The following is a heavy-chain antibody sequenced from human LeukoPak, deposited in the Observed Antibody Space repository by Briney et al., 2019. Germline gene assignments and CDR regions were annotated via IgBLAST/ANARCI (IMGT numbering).Heavy chain of an antibody. D-gene: IGHD2-15*01. CDR2: ISYGGSNK. Sequence: GGSLRLSCAASGFTFSSYAMHWVRQAPGKGLEWVAVISYGGSNKYYADSVKGRFTISRDNSKNTLYLQMNSLRAEDTAVYYCARDRVVAENYYYYGMDVWGQGTTVTVSS. CDR3: ARDRVVAENYYYYGMDV. V-gene: IGHV3-30-3*01. J-gene: IGHJ6*02. CDR1: GFTFSSYA.